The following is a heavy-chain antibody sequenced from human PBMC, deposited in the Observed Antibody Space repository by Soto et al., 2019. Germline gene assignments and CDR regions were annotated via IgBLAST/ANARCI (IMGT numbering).Heavy chain of an antibody. J-gene: IGHJ4*02. D-gene: IGHD2-2*01. CDR2: IWYDGSNK. Sequence: QVQLVESGGGVVQPGRSLRLSCAASGFTFSSYGMHWVRQAPGKGLEWVAVIWYDGSNKYYADSVKGRFTIPRDNSKNTLYLQMNSQRAEDTAVYYCARAGLRYGSSTSCYADYWGQGTLVTVSS. V-gene: IGHV3-33*01. CDR1: GFTFSSYG. CDR3: ARAGLRYGSSTSCYADY.